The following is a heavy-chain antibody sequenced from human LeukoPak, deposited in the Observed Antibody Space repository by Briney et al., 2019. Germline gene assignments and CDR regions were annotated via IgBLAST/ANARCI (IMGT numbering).Heavy chain of an antibody. CDR3: ASNPWATAPINYYYGMDV. CDR1: GYTFTNYY. CDR2: IDPSGGST. D-gene: IGHD5-12*01. Sequence: ASVKVSCKASGYTFTNYYMHWVRQAPGQGLEWMGIIDPSGGSTRYAQKLQGRVTMTRDTSTSTAYMELSSLRSEDTAVYYCASNPWATAPINYYYGMDVWGQGTTVTVSS. J-gene: IGHJ6*02. V-gene: IGHV1-46*01.